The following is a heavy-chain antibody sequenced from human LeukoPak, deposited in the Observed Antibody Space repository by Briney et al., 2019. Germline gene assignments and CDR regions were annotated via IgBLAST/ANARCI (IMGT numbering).Heavy chain of an antibody. V-gene: IGHV3-74*01. J-gene: IGHJ6*03. D-gene: IGHD3-10*01. CDR3: ARVLSGRGSLYDYYYYMDV. CDR1: GFTFSSTW. CDR2: IHSDGRTT. Sequence: QAGGSLRLSCVASGFTFSSTWMHWVRQVPGKGLVWVSRIHSDGRTTIYADSVKGRFTISRDNAKNTLYLQMNSLRAEDTAVYYCARVLSGRGSLYDYYYYMDVWGKGTTVTISS.